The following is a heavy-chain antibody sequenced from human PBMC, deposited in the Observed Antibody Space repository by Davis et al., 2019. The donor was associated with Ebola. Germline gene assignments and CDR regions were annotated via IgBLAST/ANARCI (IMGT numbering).Heavy chain of an antibody. Sequence: PSETLSLTCAVYGESFSAYYWNWIRQSPGKGLEWIGEIHHSGSTNYNPSLKSRVTISVDSSKNQFSLKLSSVTATDTAVYYCARGFLWFGELAAFDIWGQGTMVTVSS. J-gene: IGHJ3*02. CDR3: ARGFLWFGELAAFDI. V-gene: IGHV4-34*01. D-gene: IGHD3-10*01. CDR1: GESFSAYY. CDR2: IHHSGST.